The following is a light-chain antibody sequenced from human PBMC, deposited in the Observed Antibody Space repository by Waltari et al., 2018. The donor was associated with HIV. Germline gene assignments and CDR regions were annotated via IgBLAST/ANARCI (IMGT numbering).Light chain of an antibody. CDR1: QDINTR. J-gene: IGKJ4*01. CDR2: ASS. Sequence: IQLNQSPPSLSASVGDRVTITCRASQDINTRLAWYQQKPGKAPNLVIYASSRLQSGVPSRFSGSGSGTFFTLTIDDFQTDDSATYYCQHGSDFPLSFGGGTKVEI. CDR3: QHGSDFPLS. V-gene: IGKV1-12*01.